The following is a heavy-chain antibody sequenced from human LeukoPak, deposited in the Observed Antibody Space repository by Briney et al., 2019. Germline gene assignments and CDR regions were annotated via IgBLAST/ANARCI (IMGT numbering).Heavy chain of an antibody. J-gene: IGHJ4*02. Sequence: ASVKVSCKASGGTFSSYAISWVRQAPGQGLEWMGGIIPIFGTANYAQKFQGRVTITADESTSTAYMELSSLRSEDTAVYYCARGVITMVRGVVAERSFDYWGQGTLVTVSS. CDR3: ARGVITMVRGVVAERSFDY. V-gene: IGHV1-69*01. CDR1: GGTFSSYA. D-gene: IGHD3-10*01. CDR2: IIPIFGTA.